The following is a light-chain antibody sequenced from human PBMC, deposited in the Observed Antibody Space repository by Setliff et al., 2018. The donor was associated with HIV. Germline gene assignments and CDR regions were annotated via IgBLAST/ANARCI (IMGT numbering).Light chain of an antibody. CDR1: QSVTRS. J-gene: IGKJ1*01. CDR3: QQRRDWPPT. CDR2: DVS. Sequence: EIVLTQSPATLSLSPGERATLSCRATQSVTRSLAWYQQKPGQAPRLLIYDVSNRATGIPARFSGSGSATDFTLTISSLEPEDFAVYYCQQRRDWPPTFGQGTKVDIK. V-gene: IGKV3-11*01.